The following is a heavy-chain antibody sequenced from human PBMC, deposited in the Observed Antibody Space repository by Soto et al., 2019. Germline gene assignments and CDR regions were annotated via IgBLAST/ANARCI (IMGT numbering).Heavy chain of an antibody. CDR2: IYFYNGAT. Sequence: SETLSLTCSVSGGSINSGGSHWTWIRQHPEKGLEWIGFIYFYNGATSSTSYKPSLQSRVVITVDTSKNHVSLNLNSVTVADTAVDFCAWGTDAYKNGFWGLGTLVTLSS. CDR3: AWGTDAYKNGF. V-gene: IGHV4-31*03. CDR1: GGSINSGGSH. D-gene: IGHD2-8*01. J-gene: IGHJ4*02.